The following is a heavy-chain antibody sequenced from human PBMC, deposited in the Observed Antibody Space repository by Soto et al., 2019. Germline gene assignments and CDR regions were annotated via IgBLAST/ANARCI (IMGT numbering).Heavy chain of an antibody. D-gene: IGHD3-22*01. CDR2: ISSSSSTI. CDR1: GFTFSSYS. J-gene: IGHJ5*02. V-gene: IGHV3-48*02. CDR3: ARECNYYDSLSWFAP. Sequence: EVQLVESGGGLVQPGGSLRLSCAASGFTFSSYSMNWVRQAPGKGLEWVSYISSSSSTIYYADSVKGRFTISRDNAKNSLYLQMNSLRDEDTAVYYCARECNYYDSLSWFAPWGQGTLVTVSS.